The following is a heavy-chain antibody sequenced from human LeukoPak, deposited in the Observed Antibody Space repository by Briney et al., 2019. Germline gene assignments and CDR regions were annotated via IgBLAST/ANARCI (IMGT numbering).Heavy chain of an antibody. Sequence: PGGSLRLSCAASGFTFSSYSMNWVRQAPGKGLEWVSSISSSSSYIYYADSVKGRFTISRDNAKNSLYLQMNSLRAEDTAVYYCALTNAQGPHSSSSHSIDYWGQGTLVTVSS. CDR1: GFTFSSYS. D-gene: IGHD6-13*01. J-gene: IGHJ4*02. V-gene: IGHV3-21*01. CDR2: ISSSSSYI. CDR3: ALTNAQGPHSSSSHSIDY.